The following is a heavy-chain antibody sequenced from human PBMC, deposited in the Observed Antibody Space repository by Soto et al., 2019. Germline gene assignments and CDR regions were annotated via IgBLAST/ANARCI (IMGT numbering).Heavy chain of an antibody. CDR3: VKARGLGQRHFDH. D-gene: IGHD3-3*01. CDR2: VSYDGSVK. CDR1: GFNFRTYA. Sequence: QVQLVESGGGVVQPGRSLRISCAASGFNFRTYAMHWVRQAPGKGLEWVSVVSYDGSVKNYADSVKGRFTMSRDNSKRTVYLQMNSLRGDDTALYYCVKARGLGQRHFDHWGQGTLVTVSS. J-gene: IGHJ4*02. V-gene: IGHV3-30*18.